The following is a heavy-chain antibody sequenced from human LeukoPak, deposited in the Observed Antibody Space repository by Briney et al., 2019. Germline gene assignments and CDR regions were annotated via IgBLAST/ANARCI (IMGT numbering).Heavy chain of an antibody. CDR1: GGSISSSSYY. J-gene: IGHJ4*02. Sequence: SETLSLTCTVSGGSISSSSYYWGWIRQPPGKGLEWIGSIYYSGSTYYNPSLKSRVTISVDTSKNQFSLKLSSVSAADTAVYYCARDVVAAAGTWDYWGQGTLVTVSS. D-gene: IGHD6-13*01. CDR2: IYYSGST. V-gene: IGHV4-39*07. CDR3: ARDVVAAAGTWDY.